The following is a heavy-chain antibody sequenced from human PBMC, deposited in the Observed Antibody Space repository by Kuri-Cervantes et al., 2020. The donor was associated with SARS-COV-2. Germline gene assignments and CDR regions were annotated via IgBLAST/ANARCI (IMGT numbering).Heavy chain of an antibody. CDR1: GGSFSGYF. CDR3: GRLGATKGSHYYGVDV. J-gene: IGHJ6*02. Sequence: SQTLSLTCAVYGGSFSGYFWSWIRQSPGKGLEWIGEINYSGSTKYNPSLKSRVTISVDTSKNQLSLRLSSVTAADTAVYYCGRLGATKGSHYYGVDVWGQGTTVTVSS. D-gene: IGHD1-26*01. V-gene: IGHV4-34*01. CDR2: INYSGST.